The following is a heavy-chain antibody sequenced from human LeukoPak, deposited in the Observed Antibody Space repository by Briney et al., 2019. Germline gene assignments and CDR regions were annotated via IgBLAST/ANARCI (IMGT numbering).Heavy chain of an antibody. V-gene: IGHV4-4*07. Sequence: SETLSLTCAVSGGSVNSYYWSWIRQPAGKGLEWIGHIYASGSNDYNPSLKSRVTMSLDMAKNQFSLRLTSVTAADTAVYFCARMVPAGTHNYWGQGLLVTVSS. CDR1: GGSVNSYY. D-gene: IGHD2-2*01. CDR3: ARMVPAGTHNY. J-gene: IGHJ4*02. CDR2: IYASGSN.